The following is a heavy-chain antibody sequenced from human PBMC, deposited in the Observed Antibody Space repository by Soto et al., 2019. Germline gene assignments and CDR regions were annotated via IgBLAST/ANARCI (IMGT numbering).Heavy chain of an antibody. Sequence: SETLSLTCSVSGGSINSSSYFWGWVRQPPGKGLEWIGSIYYSGSTYYNPSLRSRVTISVDTSKNQFSLKLSSVTAADTAVFYCARHYSSGSRNWFDPWGRGTLVTVSS. J-gene: IGHJ5*02. CDR1: GGSINSSSYF. D-gene: IGHD6-19*01. CDR2: IYYSGST. CDR3: ARHYSSGSRNWFDP. V-gene: IGHV4-39*01.